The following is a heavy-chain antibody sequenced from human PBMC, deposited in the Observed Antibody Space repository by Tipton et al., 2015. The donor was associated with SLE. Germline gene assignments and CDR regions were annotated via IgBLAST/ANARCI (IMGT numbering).Heavy chain of an antibody. CDR1: GFTFSSFG. D-gene: IGHD2/OR15-2a*01. Sequence: SLRLSCAASGFTFSSFGMHWVRQAPGKGLEWVALVWYDGSNKYYADSVKGRFTISRDNSKNTLYLQMNSLRAEDTAVYYCARDSRGAFDIWGQGTMVTVSS. J-gene: IGHJ3*02. V-gene: IGHV3-33*01. CDR2: VWYDGSNK. CDR3: ARDSRGAFDI.